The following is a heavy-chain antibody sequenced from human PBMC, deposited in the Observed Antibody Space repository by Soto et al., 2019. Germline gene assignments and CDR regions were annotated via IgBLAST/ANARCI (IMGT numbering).Heavy chain of an antibody. CDR1: GGSIISGGYY. Sequence: QVQLQESGPGLVKPSQTLSLTCTVSGGSIISGGYYWSWVRQHPGKGLEWIGYIYYSGSTYYNPSLKSRVTISLDTSKNQFSLKLSTVTAADTAVYYCASLYSNYISDYFDPWGQGTLVTVSS. V-gene: IGHV4-31*03. CDR2: IYYSGST. D-gene: IGHD4-4*01. J-gene: IGHJ5*02. CDR3: ASLYSNYISDYFDP.